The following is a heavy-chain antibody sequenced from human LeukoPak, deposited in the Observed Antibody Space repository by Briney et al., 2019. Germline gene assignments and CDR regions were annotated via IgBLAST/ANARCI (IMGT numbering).Heavy chain of an antibody. J-gene: IGHJ4*02. CDR2: IYSGGGT. CDR3: ARYYYGSGSPWESYFDY. CDR1: GFTVSNTY. D-gene: IGHD3-10*01. Sequence: PGGSLRLSCAASGFTVSNTYMSWVRQAPGKGLEWVSLIYSGGGTYSADSVKGRFTISRDISKNTLYLQMNSLRAEDTAVYYCARYYYGSGSPWESYFDYWGQGTLVTVSS. V-gene: IGHV3-53*01.